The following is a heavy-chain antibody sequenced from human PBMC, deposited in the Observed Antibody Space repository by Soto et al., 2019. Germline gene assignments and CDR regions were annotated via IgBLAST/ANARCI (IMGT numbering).Heavy chain of an antibody. J-gene: IGHJ3*02. V-gene: IGHV1-69*13. CDR2: IIPIFGTA. CDR3: ARQPYYYDSSGYYPHTYAFDI. Sequence: SVKPSCKAPGYTLSSYGISWVRQATGKGLEWMGGIIPIFGTANYAQKFQGRVTITADDSTSTAYMELSSLRSEDTAVYYCARQPYYYDSSGYYPHTYAFDIWGQGTLVTVSS. CDR1: GYTLSSYG. D-gene: IGHD3-22*01.